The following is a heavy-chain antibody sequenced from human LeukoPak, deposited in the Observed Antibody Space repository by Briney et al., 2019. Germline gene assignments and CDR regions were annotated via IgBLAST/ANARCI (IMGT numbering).Heavy chain of an antibody. J-gene: IGHJ5*02. V-gene: IGHV4-61*02. CDR2: IYATGNT. CDR1: GGSMRSDSSF. CDR3: ARELGSDYGGYSP. D-gene: IGHD4-23*01. Sequence: SETLSLTCSVSGGSMRSDSSFRSWIRQPAGKGLEWIGRIYATGNTNHNPSLERRVTISVDTSKNQFSLELTSVTAADTAVYYCARELGSDYGGYSPWGQGTLVTVSS.